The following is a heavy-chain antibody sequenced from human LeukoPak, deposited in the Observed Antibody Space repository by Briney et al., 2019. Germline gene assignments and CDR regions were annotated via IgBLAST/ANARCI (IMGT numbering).Heavy chain of an antibody. D-gene: IGHD4-23*01. CDR1: GFTFSSYG. J-gene: IGHJ4*02. V-gene: IGHV3-23*01. CDR2: ISGSGGST. CDR3: AKWAIGYGRNSRYYFDY. Sequence: PGGSLRLSCAASGFTFSSYGMSWVRQAPGKGLEWVSAISGSGGSTYYADSVKGRFTISRDNSKNTLYLQMNSLRAEDTAVYYCAKWAIGYGRNSRYYFDYWGQGTLVTVSS.